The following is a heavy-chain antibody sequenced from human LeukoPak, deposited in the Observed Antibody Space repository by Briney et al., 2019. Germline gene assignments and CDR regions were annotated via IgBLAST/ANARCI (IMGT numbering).Heavy chain of an antibody. CDR2: VIPIFSTA. CDR1: GGTFSHYA. J-gene: IGHJ6*03. D-gene: IGHD4-23*01. V-gene: IGHV1-69*13. Sequence: SVKVSCKASGGTFSHYAISWVRQAPGQGLEWMGGVIPIFSTAKYAQRFQGRVTITADESKSTAYMDLSSLRSENTAVYDCAKPVVNRDYYFYFNMDGWGRGVTVTVSS. CDR3: AKPVVNRDYYFYFNMDG.